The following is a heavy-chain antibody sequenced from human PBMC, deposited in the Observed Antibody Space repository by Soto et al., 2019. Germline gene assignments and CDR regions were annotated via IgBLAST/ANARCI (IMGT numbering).Heavy chain of an antibody. Sequence: GGSLRLSCAASGFTFSSYAMSWVRQAPGKELEWVSAISGSGGSTYYADSVKGRFTISRDNSKNTLYLQMNSLRAEDTAVYYCAKDLHHYYYYGMDVWGQGTTVTVSS. CDR3: AKDLHHYYYYGMDV. CDR2: ISGSGGST. D-gene: IGHD4-4*01. V-gene: IGHV3-23*01. CDR1: GFTFSSYA. J-gene: IGHJ6*02.